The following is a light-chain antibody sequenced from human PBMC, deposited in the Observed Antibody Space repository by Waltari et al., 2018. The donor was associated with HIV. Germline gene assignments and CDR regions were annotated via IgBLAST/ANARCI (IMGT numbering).Light chain of an antibody. V-gene: IGLV1-44*01. Sequence: QSGLTQPPSVSGPPGQRVTISCSGSRSPLPRHAVPWYQHFPGTAPKLLIYATNQRSSGVPGRFSGSKSGTSASLAISGLQSEDEADYYCAAWDDSLNGRYVFGTGTKVTVL. J-gene: IGLJ1*01. CDR1: RSPLPRHA. CDR2: ATN. CDR3: AAWDDSLNGRYV.